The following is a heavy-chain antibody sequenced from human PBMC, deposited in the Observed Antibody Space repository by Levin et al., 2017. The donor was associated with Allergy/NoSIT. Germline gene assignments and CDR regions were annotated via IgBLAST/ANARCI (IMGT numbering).Heavy chain of an antibody. CDR3: TRGRSGNYVALFEY. D-gene: IGHD1-7*01. Sequence: LSQTLSLTCAISGDRVSSTNAAWNWIRQSPSRGLEWLGRTYYRSKWYNDYAESVRSRINVNPDTSKNQVSLQLNSVTPEDTAVYYCTRGRSGNYVALFEYWGQGTLVTVSS. CDR2: TYYRSKWYN. V-gene: IGHV6-1*01. J-gene: IGHJ4*02. CDR1: GDRVSSTNAA.